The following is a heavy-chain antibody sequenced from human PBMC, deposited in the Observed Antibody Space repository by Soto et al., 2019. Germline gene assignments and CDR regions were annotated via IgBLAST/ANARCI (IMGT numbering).Heavy chain of an antibody. Sequence: PGGSLRLSCAASGFTFDDYAMHWVRQAPGKGLEWVSGISWNSGSIGYADSVKGRFTISRDNAKNSLYLQMNSLRAEDTALYYCAKDIQHCSSTRCYVEAFDYWGQGTLVPVSS. D-gene: IGHD2-2*01. V-gene: IGHV3-9*01. CDR1: GFTFDDYA. J-gene: IGHJ4*02. CDR3: AKDIQHCSSTRCYVEAFDY. CDR2: ISWNSGSI.